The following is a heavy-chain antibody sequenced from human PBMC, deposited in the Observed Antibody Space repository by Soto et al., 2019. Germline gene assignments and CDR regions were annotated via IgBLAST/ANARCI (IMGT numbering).Heavy chain of an antibody. V-gene: IGHV3-9*01. D-gene: IGHD6-6*01. CDR1: WFTFDDYS. CDR3: AKGSSSNYYYYMDV. Sequence: PGGSLRLSFSAPWFTFDDYSIHLVRQAPGKGLECVSGISWNSGSIGYADSVKGRFTISRDNAKNSLYLQMNSLRAEDTALYYCAKGSSSNYYYYMDVWGKGTTVTVSS. CDR2: ISWNSGSI. J-gene: IGHJ6*03.